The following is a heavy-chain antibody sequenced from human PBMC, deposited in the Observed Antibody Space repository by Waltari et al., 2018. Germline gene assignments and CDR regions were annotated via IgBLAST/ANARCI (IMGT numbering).Heavy chain of an antibody. CDR2: ISSDGSRK. CDR3: ASCTGGNCYYYGFDV. Sequence: QVQLVESGGGVVQHGRSLRRSCAASGFTFSPSGMHWVRQTPGRGLEWVAVISSDGSRKSYADSVKGRFSISRDNSKNSLSLEMNSLRPEDTAVYYCASCTGGNCYYYGFDVWGQGTTVTVSS. D-gene: IGHD2-8*02. J-gene: IGHJ6*02. CDR1: GFTFSPSG. V-gene: IGHV3-30*03.